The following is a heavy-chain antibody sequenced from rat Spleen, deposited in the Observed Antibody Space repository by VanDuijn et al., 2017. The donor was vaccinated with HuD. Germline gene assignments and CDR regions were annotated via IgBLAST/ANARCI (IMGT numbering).Heavy chain of an antibody. CDR3: ATINYSSYPEY. CDR1: GFTFGDYN. Sequence: EVQLVESGGGLVQPGRSLKLSCAASGFTFGDYNMAWVRQAPKKGLEWVATIIYDGSRTYYRDSVKDRFTISRDNAKSTLYLQMDSLRSEDTATYYCATINYSSYPEYWGQGVMVTVSS. J-gene: IGHJ2*01. V-gene: IGHV5S10*01. CDR2: IIYDGSRT. D-gene: IGHD1-8*01.